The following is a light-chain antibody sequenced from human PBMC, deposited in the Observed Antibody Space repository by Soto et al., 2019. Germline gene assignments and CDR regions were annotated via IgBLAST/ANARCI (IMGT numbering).Light chain of an antibody. CDR1: QSVSSY. V-gene: IGKV3-11*01. CDR2: DAS. CDR3: QQRSNWPRT. Sequence: EIVLTQSPATLSLSPGERATVSCRASQSVSSYLAWYQQKPGQAPRLLIYDASNRATGIPARFSGSGSGTDFTLTISSLEPEDFALYYCQQRSNWPRTFGQGTKVDI. J-gene: IGKJ1*01.